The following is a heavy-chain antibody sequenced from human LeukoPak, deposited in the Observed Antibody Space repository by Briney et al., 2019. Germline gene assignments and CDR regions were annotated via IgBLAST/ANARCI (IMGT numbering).Heavy chain of an antibody. V-gene: IGHV1-8*01. CDR3: ARSVTAAANYYYMDV. D-gene: IGHD6-13*01. J-gene: IGHJ6*03. CDR2: MNPNSGNT. Sequence: ASVKVSCKASGYTFTSYDINWVRQATGQGLECMGWMNPNSGNTGYAQKFQGRVTMTRNTSISTAYMELSSLRSEDTAVYYCARSVTAAANYYYMDVWGKGTTVTVSS. CDR1: GYTFTSYD.